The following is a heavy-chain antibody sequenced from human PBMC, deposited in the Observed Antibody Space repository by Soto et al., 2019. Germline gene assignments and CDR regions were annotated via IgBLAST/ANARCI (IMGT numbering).Heavy chain of an antibody. Sequence: PSETLSLTCTVSGGSVSGGDYFWSWLRQSPGKRLEWIAYIYYSGSTNYNPSLKSRATISVDTSKSQVSLTLTSMTAADAALYYCARSPNYYYYGFDVWGHGTAVTVSS. CDR1: GGSVSGGDYF. V-gene: IGHV4-61*08. CDR2: IYYSGST. D-gene: IGHD3-10*01. J-gene: IGHJ6*02. CDR3: ARSPNYYYYGFDV.